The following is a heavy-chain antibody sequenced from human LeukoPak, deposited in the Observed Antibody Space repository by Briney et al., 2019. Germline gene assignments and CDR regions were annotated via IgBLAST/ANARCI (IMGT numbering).Heavy chain of an antibody. CDR3: TRDSSHYYFDY. D-gene: IGHD2-2*01. Sequence: PSETLSLTCTVSGGSLSSYYWNWIRQPAGKGLEWIGRIYTSGSTNYNPSLKSRVTISVDTSKNQFSLKLSSVTAADTAVYYCTRDSSHYYFDYWGQGTLVTVSS. CDR2: IYTSGST. CDR1: GGSLSSYY. J-gene: IGHJ4*02. V-gene: IGHV4-4*07.